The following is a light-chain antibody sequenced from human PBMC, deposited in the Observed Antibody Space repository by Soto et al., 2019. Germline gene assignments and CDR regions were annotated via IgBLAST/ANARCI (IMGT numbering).Light chain of an antibody. CDR2: GAS. V-gene: IGKV3-20*01. CDR1: QSVSSGY. CDR3: QQHNSSPGIT. Sequence: EIVLTQSLGTLSFSPAGRGTLXVKSRQSVSSGYLAGYQQKPGQAPRLLIYGASSRATGIPDRFSGSGSGTEFTLTTISLQSEDFSVYYCQQHNSSPGITFGQGTRLDI. J-gene: IGKJ5*01.